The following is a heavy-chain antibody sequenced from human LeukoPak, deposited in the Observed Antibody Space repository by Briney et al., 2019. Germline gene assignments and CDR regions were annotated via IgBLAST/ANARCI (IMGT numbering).Heavy chain of an antibody. CDR3: ARHLTDYGDAGWFDP. CDR1: GGSFSGYY. D-gene: IGHD4-17*01. V-gene: IGHV4-34*01. Sequence: SETLSLTCAVYGGSFSGYYWSWIRQPPGKGLEWIGEINHSGSTNYNPSLKSRVTISVDTSKNQFSLKLSSVTAADTAVYYCARHLTDYGDAGWFDPWGQGTLVTVSS. CDR2: INHSGST. J-gene: IGHJ5*02.